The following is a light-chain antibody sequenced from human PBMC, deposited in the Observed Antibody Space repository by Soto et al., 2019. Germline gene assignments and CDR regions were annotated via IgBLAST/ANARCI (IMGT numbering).Light chain of an antibody. Sequence: QPVLTQSPSASASLGASVKLTCTLSRGHSSYAIAWHQQQPEKGPRYLMKLSSDGSHSKGDGIPDRFSGSSSGAERSLTISSLQSEDEADYYCQTWDTGARVVFGGGTKLTVL. V-gene: IGLV4-69*01. CDR2: LSSDGSH. CDR3: QTWDTGARVV. J-gene: IGLJ2*01. CDR1: RGHSSYA.